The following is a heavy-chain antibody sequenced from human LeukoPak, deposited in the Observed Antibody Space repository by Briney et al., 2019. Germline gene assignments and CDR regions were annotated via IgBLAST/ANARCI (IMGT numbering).Heavy chain of an antibody. D-gene: IGHD5-24*01. J-gene: IGHJ3*02. CDR3: ARTRDGYTYAFDI. CDR1: GYTFTSYG. V-gene: IGHV1-46*03. Sequence: ASVKVSCKASGYTFTSYGISWVRQAPGQGLEWMGIINPSGGSTSYAQKFQGRVTMTRDTSTSTVYMELSSLRSEDTAVYYCARTRDGYTYAFDIWGQGTMVTVSS. CDR2: INPSGGST.